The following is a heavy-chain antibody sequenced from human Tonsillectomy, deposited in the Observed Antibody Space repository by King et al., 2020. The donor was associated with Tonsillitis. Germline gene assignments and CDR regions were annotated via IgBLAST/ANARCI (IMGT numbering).Heavy chain of an antibody. CDR2: MNMDGSTR. V-gene: IGHV3-74*01. D-gene: IGHD6-13*01. J-gene: IGHJ4*02. Sequence: VQLVESGGGLVQPGGSLRLSCVASGFTISGSWMHWARHSPGKGLMWVSRMNMDGSTRTYAESVKGRFTISRDNAKNTLYMEMNSLRAEDTAVYYCVSGSSWHEYYWGQGTLVTVSS. CDR1: GFTISGSW. CDR3: VSGSSWHEYY.